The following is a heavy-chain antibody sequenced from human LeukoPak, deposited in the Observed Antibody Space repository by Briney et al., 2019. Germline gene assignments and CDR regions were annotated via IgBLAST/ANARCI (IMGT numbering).Heavy chain of an antibody. D-gene: IGHD2-15*01. CDR3: AKDGEGGAYCSGGTCCPYYYYYMDV. V-gene: IGHV3-23*01. CDR1: GFTFSTYG. CDR2: VSSTGGTT. J-gene: IGHJ6*03. Sequence: GGSLRLSCAASGFTFSTYGMSGVRQAPGKGLEWVSAVSSTGGTTYYADSVKGRFTISRDNSKNTLFLQMNSRRVEDRVVYYGAKDGEGGAYCSGGTCCPYYYYYMDVWGKGTTVTISS.